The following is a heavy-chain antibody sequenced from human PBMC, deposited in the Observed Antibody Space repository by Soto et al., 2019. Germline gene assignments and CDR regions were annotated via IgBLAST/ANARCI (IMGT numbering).Heavy chain of an antibody. Sequence: PSETLSLTCAVYGGSFSNYYWTWFRQPPGKGLDWIGEVLHGGRTNYNASLKSRATISLDTSKNQLYLSLTSVTDADTAVYYCARNVRASQYGFEVWGQGTTVTVSS. CDR1: GGSFSNYY. CDR3: ARNVRASQYGFEV. J-gene: IGHJ6*02. V-gene: IGHV4-34*12. CDR2: VLHGGRT.